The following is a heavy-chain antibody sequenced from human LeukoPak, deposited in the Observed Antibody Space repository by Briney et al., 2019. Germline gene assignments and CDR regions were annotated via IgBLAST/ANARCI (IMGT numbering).Heavy chain of an antibody. Sequence: GGSLRLSCAASGFIFDDYAMHWVRQAPGKGLEWVSGISWNSGSLAYADSVKGRFTISRDNAKNSLYLQMNSLRTEDTALYYCARGLGGDQGYFDLWGRGTLATVSS. D-gene: IGHD3-10*01. CDR2: ISWNSGSL. V-gene: IGHV3-9*01. J-gene: IGHJ2*01. CDR1: GFIFDDYA. CDR3: ARGLGGDQGYFDL.